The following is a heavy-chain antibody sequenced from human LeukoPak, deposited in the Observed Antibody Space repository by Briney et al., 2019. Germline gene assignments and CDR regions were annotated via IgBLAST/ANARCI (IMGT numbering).Heavy chain of an antibody. CDR1: GFIFISYG. CDR2: IWYDGSNK. J-gene: IGHJ4*02. V-gene: IGHV3-33*01. CDR3: VRDGGAGFDY. D-gene: IGHD1-14*01. Sequence: PGGSLLLSCAASGFIFISYGMHRVRQAPGKGLEWVAVIWYDGSNKYYADSVKGRFTISRDDSKNTLYLQMDSLRAEDTAVYCCVRDGGAGFDYWGQGTLVTASS.